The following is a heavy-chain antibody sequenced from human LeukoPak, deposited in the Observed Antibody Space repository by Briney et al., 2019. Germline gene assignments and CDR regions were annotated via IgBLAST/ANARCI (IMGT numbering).Heavy chain of an antibody. D-gene: IGHD5-18*01. V-gene: IGHV3-53*01. Sequence: GGSLRLSCAASGFTVSSNYMTWVRQAPGKGLEWVSVIYSGGSTYYADSVKGRFTISRDSSKNTLYLQMNSLKAEDTAVYYCAREYGYSGWFDPWGQGTLVTVSS. CDR2: IYSGGST. CDR3: AREYGYSGWFDP. J-gene: IGHJ5*02. CDR1: GFTVSSNY.